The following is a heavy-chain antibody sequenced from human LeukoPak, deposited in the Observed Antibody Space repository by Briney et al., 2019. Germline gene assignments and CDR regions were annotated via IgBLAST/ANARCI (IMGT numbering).Heavy chain of an antibody. CDR2: INPNSGGT. D-gene: IGHD3-22*01. CDR3: ARRYYDSSGSSVPFDY. CDR1: GYAFTGYY. Sequence: ASVKVSCKASGYAFTGYYMHWVRQAPGQGLEWMGWINPNSGGTNYAQKFQGRVTMTRDTSISTAYMELSRLRSDDTAVYYCARRYYDSSGSSVPFDYWGQGTLVTVSS. J-gene: IGHJ4*02. V-gene: IGHV1-2*02.